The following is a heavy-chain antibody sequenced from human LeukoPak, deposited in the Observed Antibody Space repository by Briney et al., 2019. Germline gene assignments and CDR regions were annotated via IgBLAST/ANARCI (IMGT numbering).Heavy chain of an antibody. Sequence: GGSLRLSCAASGFTFSSYSMNWVRQAPGKGLEWVANIKQDGSEKYYVDFVKGRFTISRDNAKNSLYLQMNSLRAEDTAVYYCARVQIFWRGAFDIWGQGTMVTVSS. CDR2: IKQDGSEK. V-gene: IGHV3-7*01. CDR1: GFTFSSYS. D-gene: IGHD3-3*01. J-gene: IGHJ3*02. CDR3: ARVQIFWRGAFDI.